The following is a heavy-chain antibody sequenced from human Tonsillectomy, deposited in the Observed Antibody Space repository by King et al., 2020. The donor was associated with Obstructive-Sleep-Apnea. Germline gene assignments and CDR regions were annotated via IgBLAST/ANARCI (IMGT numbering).Heavy chain of an antibody. CDR2: IYYSGST. CDR1: GGSISSGDYY. V-gene: IGHV4-30-4*01. CDR3: ARVSYGSGSLDY. Sequence: VQLQESGPGLVKPSQTLSLTCTVSGGSISSGDYYWSWIRQPPGKGLEWIGYIYYSGSTYYNPSLKIRVTISVDTSKNHFSLKLSSVTAADTAVYYCARVSYGSGSLDYWGEGTLVTVSS. D-gene: IGHD3-10*01. J-gene: IGHJ4*02.